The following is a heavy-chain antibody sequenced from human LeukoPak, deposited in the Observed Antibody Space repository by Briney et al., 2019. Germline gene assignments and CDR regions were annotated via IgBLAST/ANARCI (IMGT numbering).Heavy chain of an antibody. CDR1: GFTFSSYA. D-gene: IGHD6-19*01. J-gene: IGHJ4*02. CDR3: AKDTDLAVAGQSFDY. CDR2: ISGSGGST. Sequence: GGSLRLSCAASGFTFSSYAMSWVRQAPGKGLEWVSAISGSGGSTYYADSVKGRFTISRDNSKNTLYLQMNSLRAENTAVYYCAKDTDLAVAGQSFDYWGQGTLVTVSS. V-gene: IGHV3-23*01.